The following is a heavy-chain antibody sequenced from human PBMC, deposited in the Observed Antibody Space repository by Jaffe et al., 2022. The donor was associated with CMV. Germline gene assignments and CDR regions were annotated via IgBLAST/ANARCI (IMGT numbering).Heavy chain of an antibody. V-gene: IGHV3-53*01. CDR2: IYYDGST. J-gene: IGHJ4*02. CDR1: GFTVSTNY. Sequence: EVQLVQSGGGLIQPGGSLRLSCAVSGFTVSTNYMTWVRQAPGKGLDWVSVIYYDGSTYYADFVKGRFTISRDNSKNTLYLQMNSLRGEDTAVYFCARGGGRIAFDYWGQGSLVTVSS. CDR3: ARGGGRIAFDY. D-gene: IGHD6-13*01.